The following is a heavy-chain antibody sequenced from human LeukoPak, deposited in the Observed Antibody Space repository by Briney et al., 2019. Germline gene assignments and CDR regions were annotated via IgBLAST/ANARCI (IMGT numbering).Heavy chain of an antibody. CDR2: IRGTGSNI. Sequence: GGSLRLSCAASGFTFSSYAMSWVRQAPGKGLEWVSVIRGTGSNIDYADSVKGRFTISRDNSKNTLYLQMNSLRAEDTAVYYCARSYYDFWSGFDYWGQGTLVTVSS. CDR3: ARSYYDFWSGFDY. CDR1: GFTFSSYA. J-gene: IGHJ4*02. D-gene: IGHD3-3*01. V-gene: IGHV3-23*01.